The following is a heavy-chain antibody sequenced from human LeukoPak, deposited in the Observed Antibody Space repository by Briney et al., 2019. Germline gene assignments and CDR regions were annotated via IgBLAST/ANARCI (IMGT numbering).Heavy chain of an antibody. J-gene: IGHJ4*02. CDR1: GFTFSTYS. D-gene: IGHD3-22*01. CDR2: ISSRSSYK. V-gene: IGHV3-21*01. Sequence: GGSLRLSCAASGFTFSTYSMNWVRQAPGKGLEWVSSISSRSSYKYYADSVKGRFTISRDNAKNSLYLQMNSLRAEDTAVYYCASDPNYYDSIWGQGTLVTVSS. CDR3: ASDPNYYDSI.